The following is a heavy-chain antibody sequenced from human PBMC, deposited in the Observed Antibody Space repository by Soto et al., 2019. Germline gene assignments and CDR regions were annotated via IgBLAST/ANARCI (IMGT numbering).Heavy chain of an antibody. Sequence: ASVKVSCKASGGTFSSYAISWVREAPGQGLEWMGGIIPIFGTANYAQKFQGRVTITADESTSTAYMELSSLRSEDTAVYYCAREMAAGRGYYYYYGMDVWGQGTTVTVSS. CDR1: GGTFSSYA. CDR2: IIPIFGTA. J-gene: IGHJ6*02. D-gene: IGHD6-13*01. V-gene: IGHV1-69*13. CDR3: AREMAAGRGYYYYYGMDV.